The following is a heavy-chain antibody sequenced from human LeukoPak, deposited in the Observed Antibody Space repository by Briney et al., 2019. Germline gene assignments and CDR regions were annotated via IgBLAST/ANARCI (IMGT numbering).Heavy chain of an antibody. V-gene: IGHV3-23*01. CDR1: GFTFSSYA. J-gene: IGHJ4*02. CDR2: ISVSGGST. Sequence: GGSLRLSCAASGFTFSSYAMSWVRQAPRKGLEWVSAISVSGGSTFYADSVEGRFTISRDNSKNTLYLQMNSLRAEDTAVYYCAKVSAGEIVVVPAAMGELTNWGQGTLVTVSS. D-gene: IGHD2-2*01. CDR3: AKVSAGEIVVVPAAMGELTN.